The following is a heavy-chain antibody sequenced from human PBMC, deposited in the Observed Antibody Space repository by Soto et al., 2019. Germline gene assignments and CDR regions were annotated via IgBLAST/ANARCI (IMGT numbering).Heavy chain of an antibody. Sequence: EVQLVESGGGLVQPGRSLRLSCAASGFTFDGVAIHWVRQTPGSGLEWVSSIGRNSVALAYADSVKGRFTISRDDARKTVYLQMNSLRPEDTALYFCAKGQRMSVRAFFDNWGQGTLVSVSS. V-gene: IGHV3-9*01. D-gene: IGHD2-15*01. J-gene: IGHJ4*02. CDR3: AKGQRMSVRAFFDN. CDR1: GFTFDGVA. CDR2: IGRNSVAL.